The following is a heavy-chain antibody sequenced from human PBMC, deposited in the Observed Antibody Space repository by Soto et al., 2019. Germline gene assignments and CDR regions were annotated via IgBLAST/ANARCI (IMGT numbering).Heavy chain of an antibody. CDR2: INAYNGNT. CDR1: SYG. V-gene: IGHV1-18*01. CDR3: ARDPALGGPFDY. D-gene: IGHD3-16*01. J-gene: IGHJ4*02. Sequence: SYGISWVRQAPGHGLEWMGWINAYNGNTKYAQKVQGRVIMTTDTSTSTAYMELRSLRSDDTAVYYCARDPALGGPFDYWGQGTLVTVSS.